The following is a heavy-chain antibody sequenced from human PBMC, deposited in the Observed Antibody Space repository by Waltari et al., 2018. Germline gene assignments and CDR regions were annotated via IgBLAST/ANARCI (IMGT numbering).Heavy chain of an antibody. J-gene: IGHJ4*02. CDR3: ARHRDY. CDR2: VYYSGTT. CDR1: GASLSSSNYY. V-gene: IGHV4-39*01. Sequence: QVQLQESGPGLVKPSETLSLSCSVSGASLSSSNYYWGWIRQSPGRGLEYIGSVYYSGTTYYNPALKSRVTMSVDTSRNQCALRLRTVTAADTSVYYCARHRDYWGQGILVTVSS.